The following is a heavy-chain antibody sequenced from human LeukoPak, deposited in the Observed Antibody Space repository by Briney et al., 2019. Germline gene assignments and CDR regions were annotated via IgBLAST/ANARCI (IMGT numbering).Heavy chain of an antibody. V-gene: IGHV4-59*10. D-gene: IGHD3-10*01. CDR2: IYTSGST. J-gene: IGHJ4*02. CDR1: GGPFRGYY. CDR3: ARGYTPIRGVIIIADYFDY. Sequence: SETLSLTCAVYGGPFRGYYGIWIRQPAGKGLECIGRIYTSGSTNYNPSLKGRVTMSVDTSKNQFSLKLSSVTAADTAVYYCARGYTPIRGVIIIADYFDYWGQGTLVTVSS.